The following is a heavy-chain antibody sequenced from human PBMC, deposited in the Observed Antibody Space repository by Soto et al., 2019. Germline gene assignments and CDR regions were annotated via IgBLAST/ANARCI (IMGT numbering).Heavy chain of an antibody. V-gene: IGHV4-59*01. Sequence: SETLSLTCAVYGGSFSGYYWSWIRQPPGKGLEWIGYIYYSGSTNYNPSLKSRVTISVDTSKNQFSLKLSSVTAADTAVYYCARDQVPQDCSSTSCYSWFDPWGQGTLVTVSS. CDR1: GGSFSGYY. D-gene: IGHD2-2*02. CDR3: ARDQVPQDCSSTSCYSWFDP. J-gene: IGHJ5*02. CDR2: IYYSGST.